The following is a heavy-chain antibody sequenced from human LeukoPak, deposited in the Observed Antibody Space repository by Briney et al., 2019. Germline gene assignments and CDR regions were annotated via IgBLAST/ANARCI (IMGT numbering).Heavy chain of an antibody. CDR1: GFTFSGHW. CDR3: AKDRAYYSDSSGYYLVRAYDY. V-gene: IGHV3-23*01. J-gene: IGHJ4*02. CDR2: ISGSGGST. Sequence: PGGSLRLSCAASGFTFSGHWMSWVRQAPGKGLEWVSGISGSGGSTFYADSVKGRFTISRDNSKNTLYLQMNSLRAEDTAVYYCAKDRAYYSDSSGYYLVRAYDYWGQGTLVTVSS. D-gene: IGHD3-22*01.